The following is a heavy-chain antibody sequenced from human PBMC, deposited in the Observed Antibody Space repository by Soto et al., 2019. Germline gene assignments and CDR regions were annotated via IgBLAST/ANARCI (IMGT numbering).Heavy chain of an antibody. Sequence: SETLSLTCTVSGGSVTSDEDYWTWIRQSPGKGLEWIGYIPNSGSTGYNPSLKTRLSMSVDRSKNQFTLRLTSVTAADTAVYFCATESGSTYGYFDHWGQGTQVTVSS. J-gene: IGHJ4*02. D-gene: IGHD5-18*01. CDR2: IPNSGST. V-gene: IGHV4-30-4*01. CDR3: ATESGSTYGYFDH. CDR1: GGSVTSDEDY.